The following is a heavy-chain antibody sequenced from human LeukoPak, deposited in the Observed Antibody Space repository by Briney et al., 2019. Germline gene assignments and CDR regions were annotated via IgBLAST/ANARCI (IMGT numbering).Heavy chain of an antibody. CDR1: GFTFDDYA. CDR3: AKDIRRDYYDSSGYYHAFDI. J-gene: IGHJ3*02. V-gene: IGHV3-9*01. D-gene: IGHD3-22*01. Sequence: GGSLRLSCAASGFTFDDYAMHWVRQAPGKGLEWVSGISWNSGSIGYADSVKGRFTFSRDNAKNSLYLQMNSLRAEDTALYYCAKDIRRDYYDSSGYYHAFDIWGQGTMVTVSS. CDR2: ISWNSGSI.